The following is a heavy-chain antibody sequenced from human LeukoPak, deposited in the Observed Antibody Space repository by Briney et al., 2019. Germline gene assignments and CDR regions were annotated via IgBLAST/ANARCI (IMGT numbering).Heavy chain of an antibody. CDR2: IKQDGSEK. Sequence: GGSLRLSCAASGFTFSSYWMSWVRQAPGEGLEWVANIKQDGSEKYYVDSVKGRFTISRDNAKNSLYLQMNSLRAEDTAVYYCARDGASLWFGELLGYWGQGTLVTVSS. D-gene: IGHD3-10*01. J-gene: IGHJ4*02. V-gene: IGHV3-7*01. CDR1: GFTFSSYW. CDR3: ARDGASLWFGELLGY.